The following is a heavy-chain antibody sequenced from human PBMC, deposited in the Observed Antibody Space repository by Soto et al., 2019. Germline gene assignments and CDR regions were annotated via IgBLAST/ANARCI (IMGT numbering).Heavy chain of an antibody. D-gene: IGHD1-26*01. J-gene: IGHJ6*02. CDR2: INAGNGNT. CDR3: ARENGWELSLDV. V-gene: IGHV1-3*01. Sequence: ASVKVSCKASGYTFTSYAMHWVRQAPGQRLEWMGWINAGNGNTKYSQKFQGRVTITRDTSASTAYMELSSLRSEDTAVYYCARENGWELSLDVWGQGTTVTVSS. CDR1: GYTFTSYA.